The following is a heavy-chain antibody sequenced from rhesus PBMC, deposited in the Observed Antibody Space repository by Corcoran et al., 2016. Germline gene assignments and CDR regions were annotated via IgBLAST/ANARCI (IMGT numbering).Heavy chain of an antibody. Sequence: DVQLVESGGGLVKPGGSLRLSGVDSGFTFSSYEMHWVLQAPGKGLEWVSVYIESCGNKYYAESVHGQFTISRDNAKNSLFLQMNSLRAEDTAVYYCTRNYYDSGYYTGGYFDYWGQGVLVTVSS. CDR3: TRNYYDSGYYTGGYFDY. CDR2: YIESCGNK. J-gene: IGHJ4*01. D-gene: IGHD3-28*01. CDR1: GFTFSSYE. V-gene: IGHV3-100*02.